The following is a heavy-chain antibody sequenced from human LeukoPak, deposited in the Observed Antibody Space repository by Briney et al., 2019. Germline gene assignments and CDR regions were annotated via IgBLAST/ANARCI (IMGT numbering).Heavy chain of an antibody. CDR3: AKDRGIAVAGPLPDY. V-gene: IGHV3-30*18. J-gene: IGHJ4*02. Sequence: GGSLRLSCAASGFTFSSYGMHWVRQAPGKGLEWVAVISYDGSNKYYADSAKGRFTISRDNSKNTLYLQMNSLRAEDTAVYYCAKDRGIAVAGPLPDYWGQGTLVTVSS. D-gene: IGHD6-19*01. CDR1: GFTFSSYG. CDR2: ISYDGSNK.